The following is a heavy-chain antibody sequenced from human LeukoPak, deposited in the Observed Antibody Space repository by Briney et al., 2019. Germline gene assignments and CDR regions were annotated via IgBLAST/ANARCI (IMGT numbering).Heavy chain of an antibody. CDR2: ISSSCSTI. V-gene: IGHV3-48*04. Sequence: GGTLRLSCAASGFTFSTYGMSWVRQAPGKGLEWVSYISSSCSTIYYADSVKGRFTISRDNAKNSLYLQMNSLRAEDTAVYYCASNRVVVATDAFDIWGQGTMVTVSS. J-gene: IGHJ3*02. CDR3: ASNRVVVATDAFDI. CDR1: GFTFSTYG. D-gene: IGHD3-22*01.